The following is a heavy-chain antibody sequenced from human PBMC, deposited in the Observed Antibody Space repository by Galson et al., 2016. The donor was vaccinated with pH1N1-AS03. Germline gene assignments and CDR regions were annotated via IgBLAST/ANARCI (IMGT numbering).Heavy chain of an antibody. CDR2: ISSSSSYI. J-gene: IGHJ6*02. D-gene: IGHD6-19*01. CDR3: ASRSAAVSGTGCVDV. Sequence: SLRLSCAASGFTFRTYGMNWVRQAPGKGLEWVSSISSSSSYIYYADSVKGRFTISRDNARNSLYLQMNSLRAEDTAVYYCASRSAAVSGTGCVDVWGQGTTVTVSS. CDR1: GFTFRTYG. V-gene: IGHV3-21*01.